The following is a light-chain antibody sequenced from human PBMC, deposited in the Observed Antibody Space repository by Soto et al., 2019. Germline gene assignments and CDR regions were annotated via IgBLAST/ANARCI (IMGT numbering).Light chain of an antibody. CDR1: QSVSSNK. CDR2: GAS. Sequence: EIVLTQSPGTLSLSPWERATLSCRASQSVSSNKLAWYQQKPGQAPRLLIYGASSRATGIPDRFSGSGSGTDFTLTISRLEPEDFAVFYCQQYGSSPITFGQGTRLEIK. V-gene: IGKV3-20*01. J-gene: IGKJ5*01. CDR3: QQYGSSPIT.